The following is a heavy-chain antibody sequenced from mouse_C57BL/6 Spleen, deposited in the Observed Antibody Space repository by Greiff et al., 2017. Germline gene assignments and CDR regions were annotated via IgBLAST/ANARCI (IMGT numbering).Heavy chain of an antibody. Sequence: VMLVESGGGLVKPGGSLKLSCAASGFTFSDYGMHWVRQAPEKGLEWVAYISSGSSTIYYADTVKGRFTISRDNAKNTLFLQMTSLRSEDTAMYYCARHYYGSSYDWYFDVWGTGTTVTVSS. CDR2: ISSGSSTI. V-gene: IGHV5-17*01. CDR1: GFTFSDYG. D-gene: IGHD1-1*01. J-gene: IGHJ1*03. CDR3: ARHYYGSSYDWYFDV.